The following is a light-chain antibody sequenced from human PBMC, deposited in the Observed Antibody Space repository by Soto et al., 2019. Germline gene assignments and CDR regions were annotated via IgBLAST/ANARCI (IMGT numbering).Light chain of an antibody. V-gene: IGKV3-20*01. CDR2: GAS. J-gene: IGKJ2*01. CDR1: ETITNND. CDR3: HPYGSSPPYT. Sequence: EIVLMQSPDSLSLSPGERDTVSCRASETITNNDLAWYQQKPGQAPRLLLYGASTRPTGIPDRFSGSGSGTDFTLTIDRLEPEDFAVYFCHPYGSSPPYTFGQGPILDIK.